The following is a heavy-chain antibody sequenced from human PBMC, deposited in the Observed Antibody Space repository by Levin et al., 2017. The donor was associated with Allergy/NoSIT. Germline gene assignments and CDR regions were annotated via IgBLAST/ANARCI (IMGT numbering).Heavy chain of an antibody. V-gene: IGHV3-7*02. CDR2: IKQDGSEK. Sequence: GGSLRLSCAASGFTFSSYWMSWVRQAPGKGLEWVANIKQDGSEKYYVDSVKGRFTISRDNAKNSLYLQMNSLRAEDTAVYYCASSDIVATISPLDYWGQGTLVTVSS. CDR1: GFTFSSYW. CDR3: ASSDIVATISPLDY. D-gene: IGHD5-12*01. J-gene: IGHJ4*02.